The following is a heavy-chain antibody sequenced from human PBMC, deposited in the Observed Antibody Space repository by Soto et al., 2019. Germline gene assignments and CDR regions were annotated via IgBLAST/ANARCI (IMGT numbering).Heavy chain of an antibody. CDR2: ISYSGST. Sequence: SETLSLTCTVSGGSIRSYDLSWIRQPPGKGLEWIGYISYSGSTDYNPSLKSRATISLDTSKNQLSLQLTSVTAADTAVYYCATSYGSAWYTYWGQGTQVTVSS. CDR1: GGSIRSYD. D-gene: IGHD2-15*01. V-gene: IGHV4-59*01. CDR3: ATSYGSAWYTY. J-gene: IGHJ4*02.